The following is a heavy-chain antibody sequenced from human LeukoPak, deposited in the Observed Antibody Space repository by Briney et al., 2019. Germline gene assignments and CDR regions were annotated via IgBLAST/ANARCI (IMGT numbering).Heavy chain of an antibody. D-gene: IGHD1-26*01. Sequence: PGWSLRLSCVASGFTFSSYSMNWVRQAPGKGLEWVSSISSSSSYIYYADSVKGRFTISRDNAKNSLYLQMNSLRAEDTAVYYCAREVGRRFDYWGQGTLVTVSS. CDR3: AREVGRRFDY. J-gene: IGHJ4*02. V-gene: IGHV3-21*01. CDR2: ISSSSSYI. CDR1: GFTFSSYS.